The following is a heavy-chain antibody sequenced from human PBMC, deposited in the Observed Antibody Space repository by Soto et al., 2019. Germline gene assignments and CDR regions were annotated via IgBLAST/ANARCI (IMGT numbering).Heavy chain of an antibody. D-gene: IGHD2-15*01. Sequence: QVQLVQSGTEVRKRGSSVKVSCKASGGTFDSKAISWVRLAPGQGLEWMGGIIPIFGTINNAQKFQDRVTITADESANIVYMELSSLRSEDTAIYYCAREGLTFGPGAVGGAFDIWGQGTLVTVSS. J-gene: IGHJ3*02. CDR1: GGTFDSKA. V-gene: IGHV1-69*12. CDR2: IIPIFGTI. CDR3: AREGLTFGPGAVGGAFDI.